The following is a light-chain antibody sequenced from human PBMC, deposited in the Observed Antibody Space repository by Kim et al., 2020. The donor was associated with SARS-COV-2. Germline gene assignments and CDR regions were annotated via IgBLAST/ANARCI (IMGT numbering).Light chain of an antibody. CDR3: QSYDSSLSGSV. Sequence: QRVTIPCTGSKPNIGAGYDVNWYQQIQATAPNLIIYGNRNRPSGVPDRFSGSKSGTAASLAITGLQAEDEADYYCQSYDSSLSGSVFGGGTKLTVL. V-gene: IGLV1-40*01. CDR1: KPNIGAGYD. J-gene: IGLJ3*02. CDR2: GNR.